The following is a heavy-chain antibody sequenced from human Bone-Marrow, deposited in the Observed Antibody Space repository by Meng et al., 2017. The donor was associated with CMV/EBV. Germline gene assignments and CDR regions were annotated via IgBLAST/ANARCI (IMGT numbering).Heavy chain of an antibody. CDR1: GFTFSSYA. CDR3: ARDRTYGSGTGGYGMDV. CDR2: ISYDGSNK. D-gene: IGHD3-10*01. V-gene: IGHV3-30*04. Sequence: GESLKISCAASGFTFSSYAMHWVRQAPGKGLEWVAVISYDGSNKYYADSVKGRFTISRDNSKNTLYLQMNSLRAEDTAVYYCARDRTYGSGTGGYGMDVWGKGTTVTVSS. J-gene: IGHJ6*04.